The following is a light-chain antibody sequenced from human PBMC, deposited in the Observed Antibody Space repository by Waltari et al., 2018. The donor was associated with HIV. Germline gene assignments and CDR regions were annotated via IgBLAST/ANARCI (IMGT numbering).Light chain of an antibody. CDR1: NSNVGISY. V-gene: IGLV1-47*01. J-gene: IGLJ3*02. Sequence: QSVLTQPPSASGTPGQRVTISCSGSNSNVGISYVYWYQQRPGTTPHLVIYGINQRPSGVPDRFSGSKSGTSVSLVISGIRSEDEADYYCAAWDYSLSGWVFGGGTKLTVL. CDR2: GIN. CDR3: AAWDYSLSGWV.